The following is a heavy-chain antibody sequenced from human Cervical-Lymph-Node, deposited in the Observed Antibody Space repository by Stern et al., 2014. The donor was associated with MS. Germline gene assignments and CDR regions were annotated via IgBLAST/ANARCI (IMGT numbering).Heavy chain of an antibody. D-gene: IGHD6-19*01. CDR1: GYSFTRDW. CDR3: ARLPDSGGWYGIWYFDL. J-gene: IGHJ2*01. Sequence: EVQLVESGAEVKKPGESLKISCKGSGYSFTRDWIGWVRQTPGKGLEWMGILYLGDSETRYSPSFQGQVPISADKSISTAYLQWSSLKASDTAMYYCARLPDSGGWYGIWYFDLWGRGTLVTVSS. V-gene: IGHV5-51*03. CDR2: LYLGDSET.